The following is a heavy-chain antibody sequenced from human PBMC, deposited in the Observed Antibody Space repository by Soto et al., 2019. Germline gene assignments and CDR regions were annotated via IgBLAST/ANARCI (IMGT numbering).Heavy chain of an antibody. D-gene: IGHD3-3*01. V-gene: IGHV3-23*01. CDR3: AKDKDWSGVYGMAV. CDR2: INGGSTT. CDR1: GFSFSSYA. Sequence: EVQLLESGGRLVQPGGSLRLSCAASGFSFSSYAMNWVRQAPGKGLEWVTTINGGSTTYYADSVKGRFTISRDNSKNTLYLQMNGLRAEDTAVYYCAKDKDWSGVYGMAVWGQGTTVTVSS. J-gene: IGHJ6*02.